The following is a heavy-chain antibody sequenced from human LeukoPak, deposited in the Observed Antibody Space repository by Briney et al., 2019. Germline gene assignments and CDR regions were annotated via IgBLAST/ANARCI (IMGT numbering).Heavy chain of an antibody. Sequence: GSLRLSCAASGFTFSSYGMHWVRQAPGKGLEWVAVIWYDGSNKYYADSVKGRFTISRDNSKNTLYLQMNSLRAEDTAVYYCARSITMIVVLDAFDIWGQGTMVTVSS. D-gene: IGHD3-22*01. J-gene: IGHJ3*02. V-gene: IGHV3-33*01. CDR2: IWYDGSNK. CDR1: GFTFSSYG. CDR3: ARSITMIVVLDAFDI.